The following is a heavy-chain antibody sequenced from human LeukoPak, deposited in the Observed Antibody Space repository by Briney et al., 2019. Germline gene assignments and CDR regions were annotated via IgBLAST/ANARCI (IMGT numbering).Heavy chain of an antibody. CDR3: ARHSGTLSAFDI. J-gene: IGHJ3*02. CDR1: GGSISSGGYS. D-gene: IGHD1-1*01. V-gene: IGHV4-30-2*01. Sequence: SETLSLTCAVSGGSISSGGYSWSWIRQPPGKGLEWIGYIYHSGSTYYNPSLKSRVTISVDTSKNQFSLKLSSVTAADTAVYYCARHSGTLSAFDIWGQGTMVTVSS. CDR2: IYHSGST.